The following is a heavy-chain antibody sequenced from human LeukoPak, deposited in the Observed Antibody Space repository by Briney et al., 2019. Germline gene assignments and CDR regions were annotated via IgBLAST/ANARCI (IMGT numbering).Heavy chain of an antibody. J-gene: IGHJ6*04. CDR2: INSDGSST. D-gene: IGHD3-10*01. V-gene: IGHV3-74*01. Sequence: VGSLTLFCAASGFTFSSYWMHWVRQAPGKGLVWVSRINSDGSSTSYADSVKGRFTISRDNAKNTLYLQMNSLRAEDTAVYYCASSYYGSGSYYSYYGMDVWGKGTTVTVSS. CDR3: ASSYYGSGSYYSYYGMDV. CDR1: GFTFSSYW.